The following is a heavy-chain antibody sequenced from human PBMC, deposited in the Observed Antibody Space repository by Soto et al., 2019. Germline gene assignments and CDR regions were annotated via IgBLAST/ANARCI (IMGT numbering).Heavy chain of an antibody. V-gene: IGHV1-3*01. CDR3: ARELQGLYYFDF. J-gene: IGHJ4*02. CDR2: INAGNGNT. Sequence: QVQVVQSGAEVKKPGASVKVSCKASEYTFTSYAMHWVRQAPGQSLEWMGWINAGNGNTKYSQKFQGRVTTTRDTSASTAYMELSSLRSEDTAVYYCARELQGLYYFDFWGQGTLVTVSS. CDR1: EYTFTSYA.